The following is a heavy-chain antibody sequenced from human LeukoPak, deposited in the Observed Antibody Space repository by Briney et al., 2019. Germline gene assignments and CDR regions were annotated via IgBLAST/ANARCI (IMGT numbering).Heavy chain of an antibody. D-gene: IGHD5-12*01. J-gene: IGHJ4*02. CDR2: INPNSGGT. V-gene: IGHV1-2*04. CDR1: GYTFTGYY. Sequence: ASVKVSCKASGYTFTGYYMHWVRQAPGQGLEWMGWINPNSGGTNYAQKFQGWVTMTRDTSISTAYMELSRLRSDDTAVYYCARAEGGYSGYVGYWGQGTLVTVSS. CDR3: ARAEGGYSGYVGY.